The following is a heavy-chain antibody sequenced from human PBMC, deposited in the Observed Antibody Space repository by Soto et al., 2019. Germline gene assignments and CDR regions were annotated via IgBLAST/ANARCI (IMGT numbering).Heavy chain of an antibody. D-gene: IGHD5-12*01. V-gene: IGHV4-59*01. CDR2: IYYSGST. J-gene: IGHJ4*02. Sequence: SETLSLTCTVSGGSISSYYWSWIRQPPGKGLEWIGYIYYSGSTNYNPSLKSRVTISVDTSKNQFSLKLSSVTAADTAVYYCARGFKWPHFDYWGQGTQVTVSS. CDR3: ARGFKWPHFDY. CDR1: GGSISSYY.